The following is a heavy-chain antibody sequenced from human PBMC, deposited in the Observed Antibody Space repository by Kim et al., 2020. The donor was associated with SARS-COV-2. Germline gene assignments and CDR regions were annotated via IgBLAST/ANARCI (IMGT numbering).Heavy chain of an antibody. Sequence: SETLSLTCTVSGGSISSSSYYWGWIRQPPGKGLEWIGSIYYSGSTYYNPSLKSRVTISVDTSKNQFSLKLSFVTAADTAVYYCARGSGSYYVALGAFDIWGQGTMVTVSS. CDR3: ARGSGSYYVALGAFDI. CDR1: GGSISSSSYY. J-gene: IGHJ3*02. V-gene: IGHV4-39*01. D-gene: IGHD1-26*01. CDR2: IYYSGST.